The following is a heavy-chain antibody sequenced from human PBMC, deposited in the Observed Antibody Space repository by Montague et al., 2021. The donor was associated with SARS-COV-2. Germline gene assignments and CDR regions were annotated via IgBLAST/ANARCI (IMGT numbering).Heavy chain of an antibody. V-gene: IGHV4-59*13. CDR2: IYYSGIT. Sequence: SETLSLTCTVSGDSISGFYWNWIRQPAGKGLEWIGKIYYSGITNXNPSLKSRVTISVDTSKNQFSLKLISVTAADTALYYCARGVVAAPDTSDYWGQGTLVTVSS. CDR1: GDSISGFY. CDR3: ARGVVAAPDTSDY. D-gene: IGHD6-13*01. J-gene: IGHJ4*02.